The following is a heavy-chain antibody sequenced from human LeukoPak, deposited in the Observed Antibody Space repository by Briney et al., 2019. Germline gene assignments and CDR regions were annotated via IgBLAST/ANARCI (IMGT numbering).Heavy chain of an antibody. J-gene: IGHJ5*02. CDR2: ISAHSGNT. CDR1: GYTFTSYG. V-gene: IGHV1-18*01. D-gene: IGHD6-13*01. CDR3: ARADLTSLSSSWYFSRFDP. Sequence: ASVKVSCKASGYTFTSYGISWERQAPGQGLEWMGWISAHSGNTNYAQKFQGRVTITADESTSTAYMELSSLRSEDTAVYYCARADLTSLSSSWYFSRFDPWGQGTLVTVSS.